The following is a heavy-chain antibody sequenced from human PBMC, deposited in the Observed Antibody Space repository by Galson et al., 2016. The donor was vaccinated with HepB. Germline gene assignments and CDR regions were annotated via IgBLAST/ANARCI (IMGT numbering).Heavy chain of an antibody. V-gene: IGHV1-18*04. CDR3: ARSEMAGGRNFDWSLDAFDI. CDR2: ISAYNGNT. D-gene: IGHD3-9*01. CDR1: GYTFNTYA. J-gene: IGHJ3*02. Sequence: SVKVSCKASGYTFNTYAIAWVRQAPGQGLEWMGWISAYNGNTHYAQSLQGRVTMTTDTSTTTAYMELRSLKFDDTAVYYCARSEMAGGRNFDWSLDAFDIWGQGTMVTVSS.